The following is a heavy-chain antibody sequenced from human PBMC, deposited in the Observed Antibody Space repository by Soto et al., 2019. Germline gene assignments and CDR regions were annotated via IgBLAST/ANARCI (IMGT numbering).Heavy chain of an antibody. CDR3: AKDVLLSYSSSWYSDLYSGLAI. Sequence: GKVLEGAAAISGSGGSTYYAGSVKGRFTISRDNYKNTLYLQMNSLRAEDTAVYSCAKDVLLSYSSSWYSDLYSGLAIWAEG. D-gene: IGHD6-13*01. CDR2: ISGSGGST. J-gene: IGHJ3*02. V-gene: IGHV3-23*01.